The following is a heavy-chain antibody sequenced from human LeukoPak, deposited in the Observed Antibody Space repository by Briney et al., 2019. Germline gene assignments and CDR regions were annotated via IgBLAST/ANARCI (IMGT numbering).Heavy chain of an antibody. J-gene: IGHJ5*02. V-gene: IGHV1-46*01. CDR1: GYTFTSNY. CDR2: INPSGGST. CDR3: AIIADWFDP. D-gene: IGHD6-13*01. Sequence: ASVKVSCKAFGYTFTSNYMHWVRQAPGQGLEWMGIINPSGGSTSYAQKFQGRVTMTRDMSTSTVYMELSSLRSEDTAVYYCAIIADWFDPWGQGTLVTVSS.